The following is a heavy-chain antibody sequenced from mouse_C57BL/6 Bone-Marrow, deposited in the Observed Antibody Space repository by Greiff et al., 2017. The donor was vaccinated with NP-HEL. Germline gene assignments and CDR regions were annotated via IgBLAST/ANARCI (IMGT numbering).Heavy chain of an antibody. D-gene: IGHD1-1*01. CDR3: ARDPLITTVVAEAY. Sequence: VQLQQSGPELVKPGASVKMSCKASGYTFTDYNMHWVKQSHGKSLEWIGYINPNNGGTSYNQKFKGKATLTVNKSSSTAYMELRSLTSEDSAVYYCARDPLITTVVAEAYWGQGTLVTVSA. J-gene: IGHJ3*01. CDR2: INPNNGGT. CDR1: GYTFTDYN. V-gene: IGHV1-22*01.